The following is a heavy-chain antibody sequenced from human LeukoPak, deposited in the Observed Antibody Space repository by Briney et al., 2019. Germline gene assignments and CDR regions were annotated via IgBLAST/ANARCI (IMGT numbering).Heavy chain of an antibody. CDR3: ANALPRRPFDM. V-gene: IGHV4-34*01. CDR1: GGSFSGYY. J-gene: IGHJ3*02. CDR2: TNHSGNT. Sequence: SETLSLTCAVYGGSFSGYYWTWIRQPPGKGLEWIGETNHSGNTNYNPSLKSRVTISVGTSKSQFSLKLGSVTAADTAVYYCANALPRRPFDMWGQGTVVTVSS.